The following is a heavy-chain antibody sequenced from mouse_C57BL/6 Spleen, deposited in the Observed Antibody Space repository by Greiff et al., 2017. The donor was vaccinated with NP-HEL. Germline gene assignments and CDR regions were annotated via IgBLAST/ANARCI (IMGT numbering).Heavy chain of an antibody. CDR1: GYSFTSYY. J-gene: IGHJ2*01. CDR3: ASWTGKGAQSLDY. Sequence: VKVVESGPELVKPGASVKISCKASGYSFTSYYIHWVKQRPGQGLEWIGWIYPGSGNTKYNEKFKGKATLTADTSSSTAYMQLSSLTSEDSAVYYCASWTGKGAQSLDYWGQGTTLTVSS. D-gene: IGHD4-1*01. CDR2: IYPGSGNT. V-gene: IGHV1-66*01.